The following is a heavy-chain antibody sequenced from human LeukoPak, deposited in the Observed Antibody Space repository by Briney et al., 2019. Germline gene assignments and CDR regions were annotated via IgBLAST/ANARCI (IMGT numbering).Heavy chain of an antibody. CDR3: AKAAYDFWSGYLD. J-gene: IGHJ4*02. V-gene: IGHV3-23*01. D-gene: IGHD3-3*01. CDR2: ISGSGGST. CDR1: GFTFSSYA. Sequence: GASLRLSCAASGFTFSSYAMSWVRQAPGKGLEWVSAISGSGGSTYYADSVKGRFTISRDNSKNTLYLQMNSLRAEGTAVYYCAKAAYDFWSGYLDWGQGTLVTVSS.